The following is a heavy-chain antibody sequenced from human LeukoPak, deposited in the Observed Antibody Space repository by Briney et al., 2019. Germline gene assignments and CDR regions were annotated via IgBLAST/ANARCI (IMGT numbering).Heavy chain of an antibody. D-gene: IGHD3-16*01. CDR2: INMYTANP. Sequence: ASVKVCCKASGYTFTRYAINWLRQAPGQGLDWMGWINMYTANPAYAQGFTERFVFSLDTSVTTAYLQISNLKTEDTAVYYCARHDNDDDFDYWGQGTLVTVSS. CDR1: GYTFTRYA. CDR3: ARHDNDDDFDY. J-gene: IGHJ4*02. V-gene: IGHV7-4-1*02.